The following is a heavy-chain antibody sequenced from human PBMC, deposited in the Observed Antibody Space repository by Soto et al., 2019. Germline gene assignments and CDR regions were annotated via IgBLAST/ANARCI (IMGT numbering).Heavy chain of an antibody. CDR1: GGTFSNYI. D-gene: IGHD3-3*01. V-gene: IGHV1-69*12. CDR3: ARPRFCSCARCFNNFDY. CDR2: IIPIFGTT. J-gene: IGHJ4*02. Sequence: QVQLVQSGTEVKKPGSSVKVSCKASGGTFSNYIISWVRQAPGQGLEWVGGIIPIFGTTNYAQKFQGRVTVTADEYTSTAYMELSSLRYDDTAVYYCARPRFCSCARCFNNFDYWGQGTLVIVSS.